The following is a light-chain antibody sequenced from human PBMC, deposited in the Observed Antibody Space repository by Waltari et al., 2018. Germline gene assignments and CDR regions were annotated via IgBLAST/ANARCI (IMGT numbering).Light chain of an antibody. CDR3: YSAADNTWV. V-gene: IGLV3-27*01. J-gene: IGLJ3*02. CDR2: KDT. CDR1: VLAKNS. Sequence: SYELTQPSSVSVAPGQTARIACSGAVLAKNSARWFQRKPGQAPVILLYKDTERASENPERFSGSKSGTTVTLTISGAQVEDEADYHCYSAADNTWVFGGGTKLTVL.